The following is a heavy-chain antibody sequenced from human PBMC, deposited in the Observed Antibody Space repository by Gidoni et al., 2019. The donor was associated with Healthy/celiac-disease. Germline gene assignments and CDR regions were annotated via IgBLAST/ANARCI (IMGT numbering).Heavy chain of an antibody. CDR3: ARANPSLYYYGMDV. CDR2: IGTAGDT. V-gene: IGHV3-13*01. Sequence: EVQLVESGGGLVQPGGSLRLSCAASGFTFSSYDMHWVRQATGKGLEWVSAIGTAGDTYYPGSVKGRFTISRENAKNSLYLQMNSLRAGDTAVYYCARANPSLYYYGMDVWGQGTTVTVSS. J-gene: IGHJ6*02. CDR1: GFTFSSYD.